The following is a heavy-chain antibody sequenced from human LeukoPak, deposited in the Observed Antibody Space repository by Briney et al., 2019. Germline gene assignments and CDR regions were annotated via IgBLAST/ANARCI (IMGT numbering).Heavy chain of an antibody. Sequence: PSETLSLTYTVSGGPISGYYWSWIRQPPGEGLEWIGYMYHSGSTNYNPSLKSRVTISVDTSKNHFSLKLNSVTAADTAVYFCARGRSGWTSLLDYWGQGTLVTVSS. D-gene: IGHD6-19*01. CDR3: ARGRSGWTSLLDY. V-gene: IGHV4-59*01. J-gene: IGHJ4*02. CDR1: GGPISGYY. CDR2: MYHSGST.